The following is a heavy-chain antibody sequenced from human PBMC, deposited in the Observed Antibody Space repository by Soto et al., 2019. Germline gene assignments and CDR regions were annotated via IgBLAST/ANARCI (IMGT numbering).Heavy chain of an antibody. CDR3: ARDRAMEDY. Sequence: EVQLVESGGGLVQPGGSLRLSCAASGFTFSTYSMNWVRQAPGKGLEWVSYISPTGSTIYYADSVKGRFTISRDNAMNSLSLQMNRLRDDDTAVYYCARDRAMEDYWGQGTLVIVSS. J-gene: IGHJ4*02. CDR1: GFTFSTYS. CDR2: ISPTGSTI. D-gene: IGHD5-18*01. V-gene: IGHV3-48*02.